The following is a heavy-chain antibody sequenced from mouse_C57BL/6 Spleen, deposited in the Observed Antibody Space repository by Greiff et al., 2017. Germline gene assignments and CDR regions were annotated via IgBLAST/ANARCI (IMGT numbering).Heavy chain of an antibody. Sequence: EVMLVESGGGLVKPGGSLKLSCAASGFTFSDSGMHWVRQAPEKGLEWVAYISSGSSTIYYADTVKGRFTISRDNAKNTLFLQMTSLRSEDTAMYYCAKGGASTMITTRFAYWGQGTLVTVSA. CDR2: ISSGSSTI. J-gene: IGHJ3*01. CDR1: GFTFSDSG. D-gene: IGHD2-4*01. V-gene: IGHV5-17*01. CDR3: AKGGASTMITTRFAY.